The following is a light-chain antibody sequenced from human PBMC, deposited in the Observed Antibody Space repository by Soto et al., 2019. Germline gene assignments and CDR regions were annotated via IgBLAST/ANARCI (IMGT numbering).Light chain of an antibody. CDR3: QQYNTFSRT. CDR2: KAS. V-gene: IGKV1-5*03. CDR1: QYVRNW. Sequence: DIQMTQSPSTLSASVGDGVTISCRASQYVRNWLAWYQQKPGKAPRLLISKASCLQDGVPSRFSGSGSGTQFTLNFTSLQPDDVATYYCQQYNTFSRTFGQGTRVDIK. J-gene: IGKJ1*01.